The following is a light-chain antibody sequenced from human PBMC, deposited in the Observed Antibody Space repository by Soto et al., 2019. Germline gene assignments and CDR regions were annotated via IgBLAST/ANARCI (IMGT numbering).Light chain of an antibody. V-gene: IGKV3-15*01. CDR1: QSVSSN. CDR3: QQYNDWPLT. J-gene: IGKJ1*01. CDR2: GAF. Sequence: VLTQSPGTLSLSPWASATLSCRASQSVSSNLAWYQQKPGQAPSLLIYGAFTRATGIPARFSGTGSGTEFTLTISSLQSEDFALYYCQQYNDWPLTFGQGTTVDIK.